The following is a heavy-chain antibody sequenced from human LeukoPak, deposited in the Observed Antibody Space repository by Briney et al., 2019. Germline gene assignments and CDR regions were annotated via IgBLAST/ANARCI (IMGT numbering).Heavy chain of an antibody. CDR3: ARAMGCTSTTGRNNWFDR. Sequence: GGSLRLSCAASGFTVGSNYVSWVRQLPGKGLEWVSVIYRGGSTYYADSVKGRFTISRDNSKNTLYLQMNSLRAEDTAVYYCARAMGCTSTTGRNNWFDRWGQRTLVTVS. D-gene: IGHD2-2*01. CDR1: GFTVGSNY. V-gene: IGHV3-66*02. CDR2: IYRGGST. J-gene: IGHJ5*02.